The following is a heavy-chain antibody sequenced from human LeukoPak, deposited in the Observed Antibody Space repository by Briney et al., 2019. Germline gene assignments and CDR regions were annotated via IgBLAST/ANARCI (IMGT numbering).Heavy chain of an antibody. Sequence: SQTLSLTCTVSGGSISSGSYYWSWIRQPAGKGLEWTGRIYASGSTNYNPSLKSRVTISVDTSKNQFSLKLSSVTAADTAVYYCASQRGGTPYYFDYWGQGTLVTVSS. D-gene: IGHD1-1*01. J-gene: IGHJ4*02. CDR2: IYASGST. CDR3: ASQRGGTPYYFDY. CDR1: GGSISSGSYY. V-gene: IGHV4-61*02.